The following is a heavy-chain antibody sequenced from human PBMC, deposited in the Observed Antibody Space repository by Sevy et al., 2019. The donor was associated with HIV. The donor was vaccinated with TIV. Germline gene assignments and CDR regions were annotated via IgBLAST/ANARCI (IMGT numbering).Heavy chain of an antibody. V-gene: IGHV3-30-3*01. D-gene: IGHD2-21*02. CDR1: GFTFSSYA. J-gene: IGHJ4*02. CDR2: ISYDGSNK. Sequence: SLRLSCAASGFTFSSYAMHWVRQAPGKGLEWVAVISYDGSNKYYADSVKGRFTISRDNSKNTLYLQMNSLRAEDTAVYYCARSYCGGDCYYWIGYFDYWGQGTLVTVSS. CDR3: ARSYCGGDCYYWIGYFDY.